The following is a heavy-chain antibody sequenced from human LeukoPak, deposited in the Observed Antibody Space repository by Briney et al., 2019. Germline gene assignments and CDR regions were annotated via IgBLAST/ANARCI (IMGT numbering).Heavy chain of an antibody. D-gene: IGHD1-26*01. CDR1: GYTFTGYY. V-gene: IGHV1-46*01. J-gene: IGHJ4*02. CDR2: INPSGGST. Sequence: GASVKVSCKASGYTFTGYYMHWVRQAPGQGLEWMGIINPSGGSTSYAQKFQGRVTMTRDTSTSTVYMELSSLRSEDTAVYYSARDPSGGSYFARRFYYFDYWGQGTLVTVSS. CDR3: ARDPSGGSYFARRFYYFDY.